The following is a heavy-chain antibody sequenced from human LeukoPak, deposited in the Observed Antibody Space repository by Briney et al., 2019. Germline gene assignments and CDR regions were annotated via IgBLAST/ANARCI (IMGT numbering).Heavy chain of an antibody. D-gene: IGHD3-10*01. CDR2: INHSGIT. Sequence: SEALSLTCAVYGGSFSGYYWSLIRPPPGKGLEWIGEINHSGITNYNPSLKTRVSIPVHTPKNQFCLKPSSVTAGLRPVHYFPTTVRLLLFGEFRQYFDYWGRGTLVTVSS. CDR3: PTTVRLLLFGEFRQYFDY. J-gene: IGHJ4*02. V-gene: IGHV4-34*01. CDR1: GGSFSGYY.